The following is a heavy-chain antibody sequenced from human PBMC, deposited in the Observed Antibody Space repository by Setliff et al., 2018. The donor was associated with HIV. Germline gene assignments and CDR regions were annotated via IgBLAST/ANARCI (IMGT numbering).Heavy chain of an antibody. Sequence: SETLSLTCTVSGDSISSGGYYWSWIRQHSGKGLEWIGYIYYSGNTYYNPSLKRRVTMSVDTSKNQFSLKLSSMTAADTAVYYCARSPQGGYFDYWGQGTLVTVSS. V-gene: IGHV4-31*03. CDR2: IYYSGNT. CDR1: GDSISSGGYY. J-gene: IGHJ4*03. CDR3: ARSPQGGYFDY.